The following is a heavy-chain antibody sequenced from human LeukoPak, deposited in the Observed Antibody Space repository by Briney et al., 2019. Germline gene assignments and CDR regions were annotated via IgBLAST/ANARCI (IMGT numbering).Heavy chain of an antibody. Sequence: GGSLRLSCVASGFSFRNYAIHWVRQAPGKGLEYVSVINTDGRITYYADSVKGRFTISRDNSKNTVHLQMGSLRGEDMAVYYCTRDGGSFRDFDYWGQGALVTVSS. J-gene: IGHJ4*02. CDR2: INTDGRIT. CDR1: GFSFRNYA. D-gene: IGHD1-26*01. V-gene: IGHV3-64*02. CDR3: TRDGGSFRDFDY.